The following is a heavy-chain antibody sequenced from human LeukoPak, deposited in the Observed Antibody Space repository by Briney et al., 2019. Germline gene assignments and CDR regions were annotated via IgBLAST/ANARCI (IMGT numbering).Heavy chain of an antibody. D-gene: IGHD3-10*01. CDR2: FDPEDGET. CDR1: GYTLTELS. J-gene: IGHJ6*02. V-gene: IGHV1-24*01. Sequence: ASVKVSCKVSGYTLTELSMHWVRQAPGKGLEWMGGFDPEDGETIYAQKFQGRVTMTRDTSISTAYMELSRLRSDDTAVYYCARVVYYGSGSLDVWGQGTTVTVSS. CDR3: ARVVYYGSGSLDV.